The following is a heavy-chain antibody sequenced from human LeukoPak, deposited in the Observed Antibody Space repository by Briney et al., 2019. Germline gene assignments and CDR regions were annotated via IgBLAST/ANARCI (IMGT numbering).Heavy chain of an antibody. V-gene: IGHV4-38-2*02. CDR1: GYSISSGYY. Sequence: KTSETLSLTCTVSGYSISSGYYWGWIRQPPGKGLEWIGSIYHSGSTYYNPSLKSRVTISVDTSKNQFSLKLSSVTAADTAVYYCASHPWELLLYFDYWGQGTLVTVSS. D-gene: IGHD1-26*01. CDR3: ASHPWELLLYFDY. J-gene: IGHJ4*02. CDR2: IYHSGST.